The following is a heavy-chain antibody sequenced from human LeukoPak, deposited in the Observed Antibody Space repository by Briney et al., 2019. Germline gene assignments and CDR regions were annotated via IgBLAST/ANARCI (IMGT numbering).Heavy chain of an antibody. CDR3: TTDRRWELWPSAFDI. D-gene: IGHD1-26*01. CDR1: GFTFSNAR. CDR2: IKSKTDGGTT. J-gene: IGHJ3*02. V-gene: IGHV3-15*01. Sequence: GGSLRLSCAASGFTFSNARMSWVRQAPGKGLEWVGRIKSKTDGGTTDYAAPVKGRFTISRDDSKNTLYLQMNSLKTEDTAVYYCTTDRRWELWPSAFDIWGQGTMVTVSS.